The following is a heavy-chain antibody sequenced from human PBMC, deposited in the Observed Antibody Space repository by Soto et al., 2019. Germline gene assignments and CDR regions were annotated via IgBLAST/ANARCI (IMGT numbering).Heavy chain of an antibody. Sequence: SETLSLTCTVSGGSISSGGYYWSWIRQHPGKGLEWIGYIYYSGSTYYNPSLKSRVTISVDTSKNQFSLKLSSVTAADTAVYYCARGVNYYFWSGPVGLGDVFAIWGQGTMVTVSS. D-gene: IGHD3-3*01. CDR2: IYYSGST. CDR1: GGSISSGGYY. CDR3: ARGVNYYFWSGPVGLGDVFAI. V-gene: IGHV4-31*03. J-gene: IGHJ3*02.